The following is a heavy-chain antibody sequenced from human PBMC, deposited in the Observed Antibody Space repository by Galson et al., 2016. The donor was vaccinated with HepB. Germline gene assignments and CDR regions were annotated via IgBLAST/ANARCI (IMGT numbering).Heavy chain of an antibody. J-gene: IGHJ4*02. CDR1: GYTFTSYG. CDR3: ARSPSMSWYGYYDY. Sequence: SVKVSCKASGYTFTSYGISWVRQAPGQGLEWMGWISAYNHNTHYAQNLQDRVTLTTESSTSTAYMELRSLRSDDTAVYYCARSPSMSWYGYYDYWGQGTLVTVSS. D-gene: IGHD2/OR15-2a*01. V-gene: IGHV1-18*01. CDR2: ISAYNHNT.